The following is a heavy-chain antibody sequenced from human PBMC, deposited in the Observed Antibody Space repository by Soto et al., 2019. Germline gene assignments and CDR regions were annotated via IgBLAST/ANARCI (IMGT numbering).Heavy chain of an antibody. V-gene: IGHV3-23*01. D-gene: IGHD2-2*01. J-gene: IGHJ4*02. CDR3: AXDHRYCTTTRCVREIDY. Sequence: GGSLKLYSEDSGFTFSTYAMSWIRQAPGKGPEWVSAISGSGGNTYYADSVKGRFTISRDNSRNTLYLQMDSLRAEDTAIYYCAXDHRYCTTTRCVREIDYWGQGTLVTVSS. CDR1: GFTFSTYA. CDR2: ISGSGGNT.